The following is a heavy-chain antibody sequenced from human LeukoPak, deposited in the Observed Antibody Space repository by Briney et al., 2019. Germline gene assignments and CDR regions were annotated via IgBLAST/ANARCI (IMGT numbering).Heavy chain of an antibody. CDR1: GCTFSSYA. J-gene: IGHJ6*03. Sequence: ASVKFSCKASGCTFSSYAISWVRQAPGQGLEWMGGIIPIFGTANYAQKFQGRVTITTDDSPSTAYTELSSLRSEDTAEYYCAIWSSGYYYYDMDVWGKGTTVTVSS. D-gene: IGHD3-3*01. CDR2: IIPIFGTA. V-gene: IGHV1-69*05. CDR3: AIWSSGYYYYDMDV.